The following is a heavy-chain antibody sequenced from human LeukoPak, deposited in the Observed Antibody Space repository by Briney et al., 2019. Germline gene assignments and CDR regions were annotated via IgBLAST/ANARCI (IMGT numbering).Heavy chain of an antibody. J-gene: IGHJ4*02. Sequence: ASVNVSCKASVYTFTSYGISWVRQAPGQGLEWMGWINAYNGNTNYTQKLEGRVTMTTDTSASKAYMELRSLRSDDTAVYYCARDGGGFGELPFDYWGQGTLVTVSS. D-gene: IGHD3-10*01. CDR1: VYTFTSYG. CDR3: ARDGGGFGELPFDY. V-gene: IGHV1-18*01. CDR2: INAYNGNT.